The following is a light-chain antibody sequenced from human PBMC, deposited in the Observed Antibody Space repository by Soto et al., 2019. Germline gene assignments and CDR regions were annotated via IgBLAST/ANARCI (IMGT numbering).Light chain of an antibody. J-gene: IGKJ1*01. V-gene: IGKV1D-16*01. CDR3: QQYHSYWT. Sequence: DIQMTQSPSTLSGSVGDRVTITCRASQDIGSHLAWYQQKPEKAPKSLIYFASTLQSGVPSRFSASGSGTDFTLTISSLQTDDFSTYYCQQYHSYWTFGQGTKVDIK. CDR2: FAS. CDR1: QDIGSH.